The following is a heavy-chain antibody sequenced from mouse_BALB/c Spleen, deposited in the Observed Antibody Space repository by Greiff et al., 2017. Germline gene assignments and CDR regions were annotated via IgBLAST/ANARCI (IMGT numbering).Heavy chain of an antibody. CDR2: ISSGSSTI. Sequence: EVKLVESGGGLVQPGGSRKLSCAASGFTFSSFGMHWVRQAPGKGLEWVAYISSGSSTIYYADTVKGRFTISRDNPKNTLFLQMTSLRSEDTAMYYCARGGFLYYAMDYWGQGTSVTVSS. CDR3: ARGGFLYYAMDY. CDR1: GFTFSSFG. V-gene: IGHV5-17*02. J-gene: IGHJ4*01.